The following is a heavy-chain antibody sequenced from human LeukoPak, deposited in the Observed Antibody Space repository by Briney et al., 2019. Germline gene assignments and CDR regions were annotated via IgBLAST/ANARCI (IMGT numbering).Heavy chain of an antibody. Sequence: PGGSLRLSCAASGFTFSSYSMNWVRQAPGKGLEWVSPISSSSSYIYYADSVKGRFTISRDNAKNSLYLQMNSLRAEDTAVYYCARDLGGTDYYDSSGYPSTGYWGQGTLVTVSS. J-gene: IGHJ4*02. CDR3: ARDLGGTDYYDSSGYPSTGY. V-gene: IGHV3-21*01. CDR1: GFTFSSYS. D-gene: IGHD3-22*01. CDR2: ISSSSSYI.